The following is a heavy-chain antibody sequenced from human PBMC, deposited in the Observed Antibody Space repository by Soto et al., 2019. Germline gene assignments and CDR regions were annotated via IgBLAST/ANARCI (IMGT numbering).Heavy chain of an antibody. Sequence: GGSLRLSCAASGFTVSTSYMGWVRQAPGKGLEWVSSIYTGVTTYYAESVGGRFTISTDNFKDTLYLPMNSLSVDDTPMYYCARHVGSYWYIDLWGRGTLVTVAS. CDR2: IYTGVTT. D-gene: IGHD1-26*01. J-gene: IGHJ2*01. CDR3: ARHVGSYWYIDL. CDR1: GFTVSTSY. V-gene: IGHV3-66*04.